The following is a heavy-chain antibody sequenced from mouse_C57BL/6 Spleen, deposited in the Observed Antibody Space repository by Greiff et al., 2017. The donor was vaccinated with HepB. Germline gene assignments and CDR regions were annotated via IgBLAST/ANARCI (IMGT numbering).Heavy chain of an antibody. CDR2: IDPETGGT. CDR3: TRFPGSSYVREFAY. V-gene: IGHV1-15*01. J-gene: IGHJ3*01. CDR1: GYTFTDYE. Sequence: QVQLKQSGAELVRPGASVTLSCKASGYTFTDYEMHWVKQTPVHGLEWIGAIDPETGGTAYNQKFKGTAILTADKSSSTAYMELRSLTSEDSAVYYCTRFPGSSYVREFAYWGQGTLVTVSA. D-gene: IGHD1-1*01.